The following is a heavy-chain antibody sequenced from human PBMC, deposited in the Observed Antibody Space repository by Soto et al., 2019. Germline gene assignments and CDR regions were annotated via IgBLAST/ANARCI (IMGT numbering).Heavy chain of an antibody. V-gene: IGHV1-18*01. Sequence: ASVKVSCKASGYTFTSYGISWVRQAPGQGLEWMGWISAYNGNTNYAQKLQGRVTMATDTSTSTAYMELRSLRSDDTAVYYCAREGSAARVYYYYYYGMDVWGQGTTVTVSS. CDR2: ISAYNGNT. D-gene: IGHD6-6*01. CDR3: AREGSAARVYYYYYYGMDV. CDR1: GYTFTSYG. J-gene: IGHJ6*02.